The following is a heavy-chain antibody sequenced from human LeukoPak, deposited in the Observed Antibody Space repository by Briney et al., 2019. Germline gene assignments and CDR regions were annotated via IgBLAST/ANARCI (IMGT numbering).Heavy chain of an antibody. CDR1: GFTFSDYY. CDR2: ISSSGYT. Sequence: GGSLRLSCAASGFTFSDYYMSWIRQAPGKGLEWVSYISSSGYTNYADSVKGRFTISRDNSKNTLYLQMDSLRAEDTALYYCAKGSGINHYHWIDPWGQGTLVTVSS. D-gene: IGHD1-14*01. V-gene: IGHV3-11*05. J-gene: IGHJ5*02. CDR3: AKGSGINHYHWIDP.